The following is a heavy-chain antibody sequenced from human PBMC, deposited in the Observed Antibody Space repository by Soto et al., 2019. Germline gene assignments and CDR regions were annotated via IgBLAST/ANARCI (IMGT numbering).Heavy chain of an antibody. D-gene: IGHD6-13*01. V-gene: IGHV4-59*01. Sequence: SETLSLTCTVSGGSINSYYWSWTRQPPGKGLEWIGYIYYSGSTNYNPSLKSRVTISVDTSKNQFSLKLSSVTAADTAVYYCAGAGSSWYYFDYWGQGTLVTVSS. CDR3: AGAGSSWYYFDY. J-gene: IGHJ4*02. CDR1: GGSINSYY. CDR2: IYYSGST.